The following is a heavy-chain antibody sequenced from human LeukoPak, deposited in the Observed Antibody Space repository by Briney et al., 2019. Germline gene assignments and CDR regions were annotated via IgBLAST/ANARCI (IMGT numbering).Heavy chain of an antibody. D-gene: IGHD2-2*01. J-gene: IGHJ6*03. CDR2: INHNGTT. CDR1: AASFSGYY. CDR3: ARESSSTSWPYYYYYMDV. V-gene: IGHV4-34*01. Sequence: SPSLSPTCALYAASFSGYYWSWIRQHPRKGLEWIVEINHNGTTNYNPALKSRVTISVDTSKNQFSLKLSSVTAADTAVYYSARESSSTSWPYYYYYMDVWGKGTTVTVSS.